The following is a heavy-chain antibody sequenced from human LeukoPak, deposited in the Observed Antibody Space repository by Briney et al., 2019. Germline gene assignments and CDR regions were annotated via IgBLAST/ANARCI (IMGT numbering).Heavy chain of an antibody. V-gene: IGHV5-51*01. CDR3: ARTSMVRGVTGRLGP. J-gene: IGHJ5*02. CDR2: IYPGDSDT. D-gene: IGHD3-10*01. Sequence: GESLKISCKGSGYSFTSYWIGWVRQMPGKGLEWMGIIYPGDSDTRYSPSFQGQVTISADKSISTAYLQWSSLKASDTAMYYCARTSMVRGVTGRLGPWGQGTLVTVSS. CDR1: GYSFTSYW.